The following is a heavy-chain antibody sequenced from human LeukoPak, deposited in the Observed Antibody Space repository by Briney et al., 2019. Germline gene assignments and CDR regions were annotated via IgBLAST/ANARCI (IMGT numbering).Heavy chain of an antibody. J-gene: IGHJ4*02. V-gene: IGHV1-18*01. D-gene: IGHD6-19*01. CDR1: GYTFTSYG. CDR2: ISAYNGNT. Sequence: ASVKVSCKASGYTFTSYGISWVRQAPGQGLEWMGWISAYNGNTNYAQKLQGRVTMTTDTSTSTAYMELRSLRSDDTAVYYCARDDSSGWYKGDFDYWGQGTLVTVSS. CDR3: ARDDSSGWYKGDFDY.